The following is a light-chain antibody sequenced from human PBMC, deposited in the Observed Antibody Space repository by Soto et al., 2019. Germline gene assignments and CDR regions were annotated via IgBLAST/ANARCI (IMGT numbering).Light chain of an antibody. CDR2: GAS. V-gene: IGKV3-20*01. Sequence: EIVLTQSPGTLSLSPGERATLSCRASQSVSSSYLAWYQQKPGQAPRLLIYGASSMPTGIPERFSGSGSGTDFTLTISRLEPGDFAVYYCQQNGSTPGTFGQGTKGEIK. J-gene: IGKJ1*01. CDR1: QSVSSSY. CDR3: QQNGSTPGT.